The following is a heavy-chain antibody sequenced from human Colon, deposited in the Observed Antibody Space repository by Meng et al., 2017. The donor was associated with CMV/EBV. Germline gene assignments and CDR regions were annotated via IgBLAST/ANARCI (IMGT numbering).Heavy chain of an antibody. Sequence: GESLKISCGASGFIFNKYAMHWVRRAPGKGLEWVSAITGSGDVAYYADSVKGRFTISRDNSKNTLYLQMNSLRGEDTAVYFCAKALNLVVPAAAYFHYWGNGTLVTVSS. CDR2: ITGSGDVA. V-gene: IGHV3-23*01. CDR1: GFIFNKYA. J-gene: IGHJ4*01. D-gene: IGHD2-2*01. CDR3: AKALNLVVPAAAYFHY.